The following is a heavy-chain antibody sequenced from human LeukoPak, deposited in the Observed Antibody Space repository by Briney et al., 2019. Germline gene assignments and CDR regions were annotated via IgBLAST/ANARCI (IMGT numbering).Heavy chain of an antibody. V-gene: IGHV3-7*01. J-gene: IGHJ4*02. CDR1: GFPFSNNW. D-gene: IGHD3-10*01. CDR2: IKQDGSEK. Sequence: PGGSLRLSCAASGFPFSNNWMSWVRQAPGKGLEWVANIKQDGSEKNYVESVKGRFTISRDNAKNSLYLQTNSLRAEDTAVYYCARAGQEWFGELGFDQWGQGTLVIVSS. CDR3: ARAGQEWFGELGFDQ.